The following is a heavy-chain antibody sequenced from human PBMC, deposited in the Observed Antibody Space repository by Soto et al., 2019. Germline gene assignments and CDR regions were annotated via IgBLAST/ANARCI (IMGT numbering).Heavy chain of an antibody. V-gene: IGHV1-69*02. J-gene: IGHJ6*03. CDR1: GGTFSSYT. CDR3: ASKPLEWGYYYYYMDV. Sequence: SVKVSCKASGGTFSSYTISWVRQAPGQGLEWMGRIIPILGIANYAQKFQGRVTITADKSTSTAYIELSSLRSGDTAVYYCASKPLEWGYYYYYMDVWGKGTTVTVSS. D-gene: IGHD1-26*01. CDR2: IIPILGIA.